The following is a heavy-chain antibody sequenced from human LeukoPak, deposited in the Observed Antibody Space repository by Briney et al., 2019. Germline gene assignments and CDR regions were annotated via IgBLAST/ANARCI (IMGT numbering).Heavy chain of an antibody. V-gene: IGHV1-18*01. J-gene: IGHJ4*02. CDR2: ISGNNDNP. CDR1: GYTFSNFG. CDR3: ARDGTSTDDY. D-gene: IGHD2-2*01. Sequence: ASVTVSCKTSGYTFSNFGINWVRQAPGQGLEWMGWISGNNDNPNYVQKFQGRFTVTTDSSTSTAYMELRNLRFDDTAVYYCARDGTSTDDYWGQGTLGTVS.